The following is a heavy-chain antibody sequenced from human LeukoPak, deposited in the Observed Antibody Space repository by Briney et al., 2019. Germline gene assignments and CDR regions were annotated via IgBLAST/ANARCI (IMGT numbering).Heavy chain of an antibody. J-gene: IGHJ4*02. Sequence: ASVKVSCKASGYTFTGYYMHWLRQAPGQGLEYMGWINPNRGGTNSTQKFQGRVTMTRDTSISTAYMELSRLRSDDTAVYYCARATEGGYHYWGQGTLVTVSS. V-gene: IGHV1-2*02. CDR3: ARATEGGYHY. D-gene: IGHD3-22*01. CDR1: GYTFTGYY. CDR2: INPNRGGT.